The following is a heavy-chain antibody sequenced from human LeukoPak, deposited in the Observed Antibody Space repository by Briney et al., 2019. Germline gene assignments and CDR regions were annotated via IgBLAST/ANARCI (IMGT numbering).Heavy chain of an antibody. CDR2: IYYSGST. Sequence: SETLSLTCTVSGGSISSSSYYWGWIRQPPGKGLEWIGSIYYSGSTYYNPSLKSRVTISVDTSKNQFSLKLSSVTAADTAVYYCARDRTVVVPAAKYYYYYMDVWGKGTTVTISS. CDR1: GGSISSSSYY. CDR3: ARDRTVVVPAAKYYYYYMDV. D-gene: IGHD2-2*01. V-gene: IGHV4-39*07. J-gene: IGHJ6*03.